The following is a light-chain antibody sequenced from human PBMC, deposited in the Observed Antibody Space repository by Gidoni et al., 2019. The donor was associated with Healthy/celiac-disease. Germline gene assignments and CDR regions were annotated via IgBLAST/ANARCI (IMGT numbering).Light chain of an antibody. Sequence: DIQMTQSPSTLSASVGDRVTITCRASQSISYWLAWYQQKPGKAPKLLIYMASSLESGVPSRFSGSGSGTEFTLTISSLQPDDFATYYCQHYNSYPWTFGQGTKVDIK. CDR1: QSISYW. CDR2: MAS. CDR3: QHYNSYPWT. J-gene: IGKJ1*01. V-gene: IGKV1-5*03.